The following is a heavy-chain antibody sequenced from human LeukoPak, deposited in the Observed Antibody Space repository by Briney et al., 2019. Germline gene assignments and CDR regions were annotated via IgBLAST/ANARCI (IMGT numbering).Heavy chain of an antibody. D-gene: IGHD6-19*01. Sequence: SETLSVTCTVSRGSVSSYPWNWIRQPAGKGLGYIGRIHGSGSTNYNPSLMGRVTMSVDSSKNQISLRLTSVTAADTAVYFCAREAGWNFNAFDIWGQGTMVTV. CDR3: AREAGWNFNAFDI. V-gene: IGHV4-4*07. J-gene: IGHJ3*02. CDR2: IHGSGST. CDR1: RGSVSSYP.